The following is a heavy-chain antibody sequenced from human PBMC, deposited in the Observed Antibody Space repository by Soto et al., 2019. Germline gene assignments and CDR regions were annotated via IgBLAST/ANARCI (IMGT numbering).Heavy chain of an antibody. V-gene: IGHV3-33*01. J-gene: IGHJ4*02. Sequence: QVQLVESGGGVVQPGRSLRLSCTVSGLTFSSYGMHWVRQAPGKGLEWVAVIWYDGSNKNYADSVKGRFTISRDNSKNTLYLQMNSLRVEDTAVYYCASRSDGFDYWGQGPLVTVSS. CDR2: IWYDGSNK. CDR1: GLTFSSYG. CDR3: ASRSDGFDY.